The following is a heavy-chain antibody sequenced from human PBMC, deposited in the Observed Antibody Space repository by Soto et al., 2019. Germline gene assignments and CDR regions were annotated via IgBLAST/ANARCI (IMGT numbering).Heavy chain of an antibody. CDR2: INPNSGGT. D-gene: IGHD3-3*01. CDR3: ARGRLEWLLLSFYYYYYGMDV. V-gene: IGHV1-2*02. Sequence: GASVKVSCKASGYTFTGYYMHWVRQAPGQGLEWMGWINPNSGGTNYAQKFQGRVTMTRDTSISTAYMELSRLRSDDTAVYYCARGRLEWLLLSFYYYYYGMDVWGQGTTVTVSS. J-gene: IGHJ6*02. CDR1: GYTFTGYY.